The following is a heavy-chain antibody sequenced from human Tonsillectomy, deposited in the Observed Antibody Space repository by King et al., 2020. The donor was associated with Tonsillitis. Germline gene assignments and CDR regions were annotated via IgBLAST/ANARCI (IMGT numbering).Heavy chain of an antibody. Sequence: VQLVESGGGLVQPGGSLSLSCAASGFTFSSYWMTWVRQAPGKGLEWVANIKEDGSEKYHVDSVKGRFTISRDNAKNSLSLQMNSLRAEDTAVYDCAKGGRVGDFWGQGTLVTVSS. CDR3: AKGGRVGDF. D-gene: IGHD1-26*01. V-gene: IGHV3-7*01. CDR1: GFTFSSYW. CDR2: IKEDGSEK. J-gene: IGHJ4*02.